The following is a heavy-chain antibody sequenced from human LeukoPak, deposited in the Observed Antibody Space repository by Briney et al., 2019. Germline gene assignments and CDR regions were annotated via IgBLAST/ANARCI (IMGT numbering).Heavy chain of an antibody. D-gene: IGHD2-15*01. CDR2: INHSGST. V-gene: IGHV4-34*01. J-gene: IGHJ6*02. CDR3: ARECSGRGYCSGGSCYYYYYGMDV. CDR1: GGSFSGYY. Sequence: PSETLSLTCAVYGGSFSGYYWSWLRQPPGKGLEWIGEINHSGSTNYNPSLKSRVTISVDTSKNQFSLKLSSVTAADTAVYYCARECSGRGYCSGGSCYYYYYGMDVWGQGTTVTVSS.